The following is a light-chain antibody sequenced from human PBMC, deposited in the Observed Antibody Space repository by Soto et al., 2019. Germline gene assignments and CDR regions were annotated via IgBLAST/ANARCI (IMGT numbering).Light chain of an antibody. CDR2: GAS. CDR1: QSVDIN. CDR3: QQYRGWPRT. J-gene: IGKJ1*01. V-gene: IGKV3D-15*01. Sequence: EIVLTQSPATLSDSPGERVTLSCRASQSVDINLAWYQQKPGQAPRLLIYGASTRATDMPGRFRGSGAGAEFTLTISSLQSEDSAVYYCQQYRGWPRTFGQGTKVEIK.